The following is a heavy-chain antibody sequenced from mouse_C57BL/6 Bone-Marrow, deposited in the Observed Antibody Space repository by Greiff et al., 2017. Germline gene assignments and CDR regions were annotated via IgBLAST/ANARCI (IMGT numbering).Heavy chain of an antibody. CDR2: INPSSGYT. V-gene: IGHV1-7*01. Sequence: QVQLQQSGAELAKPGASVTLSCKASGYTFPSYWMHWVKQRPGQGLAWIGYINPSSGYTKYNHKFKDKATLTAEKSASTDYMQLSSLTDEDSAVYYCARGTKRYVAYWGQGTLVTVSA. CDR3: ARGTKRYVAY. CDR1: GYTFPSYW. D-gene: IGHD1-1*01. J-gene: IGHJ3*01.